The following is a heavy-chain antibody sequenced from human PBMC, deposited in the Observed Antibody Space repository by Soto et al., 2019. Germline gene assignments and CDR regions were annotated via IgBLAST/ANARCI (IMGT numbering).Heavy chain of an antibody. Sequence: GASVKVSCKASGGTFSSYAISWVRQAPGQGLEWMGGIIPIFGTANYAQKFQGRVTITADESTSTAYMELSSLRSEDTAVYYCARVPEYSSTFNTFDYWGQGTLVTVSS. CDR1: GGTFSSYA. J-gene: IGHJ4*02. D-gene: IGHD6-6*01. CDR3: ARVPEYSSTFNTFDY. CDR2: IIPIFGTA. V-gene: IGHV1-69*13.